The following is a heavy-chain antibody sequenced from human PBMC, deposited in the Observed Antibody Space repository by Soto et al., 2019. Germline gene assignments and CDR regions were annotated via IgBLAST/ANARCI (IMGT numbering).Heavy chain of an antibody. V-gene: IGHV1-18*04. J-gene: IGHJ6*02. Sequence: ASVKVSCKASGYTFTSYGISWVRQAPGQGLEWMGWISAYNGNTNYAQKLQGRVTMTTDTSTSTAYMELRSLRSDDTAVYYCARHEPVNYDFWSGYYPGGYYYYYGMDVWGQGTTVTVSS. D-gene: IGHD3-3*01. CDR3: ARHEPVNYDFWSGYYPGGYYYYYGMDV. CDR2: ISAYNGNT. CDR1: GYTFTSYG.